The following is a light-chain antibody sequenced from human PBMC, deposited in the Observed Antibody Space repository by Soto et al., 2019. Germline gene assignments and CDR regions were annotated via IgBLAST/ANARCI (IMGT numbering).Light chain of an antibody. Sequence: EIVMTQSPATLSVSPGERATLSCRASQSVSSNLAWYQQKPGQAPRLLIYGVSTRATGVPGRFSGSGSGTDFTLTISSLQSEDFAVSYCKQYNNWYSFGQGTKLEI. CDR1: QSVSSN. V-gene: IGKV3-15*01. CDR2: GVS. CDR3: KQYNNWYS. J-gene: IGKJ2*01.